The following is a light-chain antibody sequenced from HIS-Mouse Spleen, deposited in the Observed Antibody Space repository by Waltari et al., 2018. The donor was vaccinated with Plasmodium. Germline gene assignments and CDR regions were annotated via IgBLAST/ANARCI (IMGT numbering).Light chain of an antibody. Sequence: DSQMTQSPSSRSASVGDRVTITCRASQSISNYLNWYQQKPGKAPKFLIYAASTFQSGVPSRFSSSGSGTDFTLTISSLQPEDFATYYCQQSYSTWTFGQGTKVEIK. CDR2: AAS. J-gene: IGKJ1*01. CDR1: QSISNY. CDR3: QQSYSTWT. V-gene: IGKV1-39*01.